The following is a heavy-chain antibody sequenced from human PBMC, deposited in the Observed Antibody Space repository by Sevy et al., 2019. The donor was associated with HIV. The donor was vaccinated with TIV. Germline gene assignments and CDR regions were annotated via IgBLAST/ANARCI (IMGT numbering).Heavy chain of an antibody. J-gene: IGHJ4*02. Sequence: GGSLRLSCAASGFTFSSYAMSWVRQAPGKGLEWVSAISGSGGSTYYADSVKGRFTISRDNSKNTLYLQMDSLRAEDTAVYYCAKDHPPRTGYSSGWYSYDYWGQGTLVTVSS. V-gene: IGHV3-23*01. D-gene: IGHD6-19*01. CDR1: GFTFSSYA. CDR3: AKDHPPRTGYSSGWYSYDY. CDR2: ISGSGGST.